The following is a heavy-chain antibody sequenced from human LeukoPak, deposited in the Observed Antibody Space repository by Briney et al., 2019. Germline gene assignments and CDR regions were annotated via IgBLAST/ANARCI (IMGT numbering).Heavy chain of an antibody. CDR2: ISPSSGGT. CDR3: ARDLERGLGDLCEY. D-gene: IGHD3-10*01. CDR1: GYTFTGYY. Sequence: ASVKVSCKASGYTFTGYYIHWLRQAPGQGLEWMGWISPSSGGTNYAQKYQDRVTMTRDTSISTAYMELSRLRSDDTAAYYCARDLERGLGDLCEYWGQGTLVTVSS. J-gene: IGHJ4*02. V-gene: IGHV1-2*02.